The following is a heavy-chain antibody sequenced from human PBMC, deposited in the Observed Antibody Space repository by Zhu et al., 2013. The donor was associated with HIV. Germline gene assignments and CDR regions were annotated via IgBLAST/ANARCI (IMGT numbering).Heavy chain of an antibody. Sequence: QVQLVQSGSEVKKPGSSVRVSCKASGGNFMNYAINWVRQAPGQGPEWMGVIIPILGTPTYAQKFQGRVTITADTSTTTAYMELKSLRSGDTAIYYCAAVWNYDWFDPWGQGTLIIVSS. CDR1: GGNFMNYA. D-gene: IGHD3-16*01. CDR2: IIPILGTP. V-gene: IGHV1-69*06. CDR3: AAVWNYDWFDP. J-gene: IGHJ5*02.